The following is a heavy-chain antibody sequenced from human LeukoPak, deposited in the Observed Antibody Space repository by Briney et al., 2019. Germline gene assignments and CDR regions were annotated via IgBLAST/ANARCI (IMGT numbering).Heavy chain of an antibody. CDR3: ARGGRGYSGYDRTGMGKKGCFDY. D-gene: IGHD5-12*01. CDR2: ISAYNGNT. Sequence: GASVKVSCTASGYTFTSYGISWVRQAPGQGLEWMGWISAYNGNTNYAQKLQGRVTMTTDTSTSTAYMELRSLRSDDTAVYYCARGGRGYSGYDRTGMGKKGCFDYWGQGTLVTVSS. J-gene: IGHJ4*02. CDR1: GYTFTSYG. V-gene: IGHV1-18*01.